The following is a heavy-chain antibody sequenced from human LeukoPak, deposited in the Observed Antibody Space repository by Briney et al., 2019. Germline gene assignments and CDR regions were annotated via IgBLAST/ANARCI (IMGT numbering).Heavy chain of an antibody. V-gene: IGHV1-18*01. CDR2: ISAYNGNT. J-gene: IGHJ6*03. CDR1: GYTFTSYG. D-gene: IGHD6-13*01. Sequence: ASVKVSCKASGYTFTSYGISWVRQAPGQGLEWMGWISAYNGNTNYAQKLQGRVTMTTDTSTSTAYMELRSLRSDDTAVYYCARDPTAAARGYYYYYMDVWGKGTTVTVSS. CDR3: ARDPTAAARGYYYYYMDV.